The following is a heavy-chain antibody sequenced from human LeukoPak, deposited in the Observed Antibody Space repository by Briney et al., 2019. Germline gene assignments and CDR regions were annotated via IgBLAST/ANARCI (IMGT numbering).Heavy chain of an antibody. V-gene: IGHV4-39*07. CDR3: ARGYYDSSGLSNWFDP. CDR2: IYYSGST. J-gene: IGHJ5*02. CDR1: GGSISSSSYY. Sequence: SETLSLTCTVSGGSISSSSYYWGWIRQPPGKGLEWIGSIYYSGSTYYNPSLKSRVTISVDMSKNQFSLKLSSVTAADTAVYYCARGYYDSSGLSNWFDPWGQGTLVTVSS. D-gene: IGHD3-22*01.